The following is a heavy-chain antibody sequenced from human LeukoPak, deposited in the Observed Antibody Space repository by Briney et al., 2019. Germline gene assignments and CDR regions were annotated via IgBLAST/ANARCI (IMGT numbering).Heavy chain of an antibody. CDR2: IKQDGSEK. D-gene: IGHD3-10*01. CDR1: GGSFSGYY. CDR3: ARATYYYGSGSYRTRNDY. J-gene: IGHJ4*02. V-gene: IGHV3-7*01. Sequence: PSETLSLTCAVYGGSFSGYYWSWVRQAPGKGLEWVANIKQDGSEKYYVDSVKGRFTISRDNAKNSLYLQMNSLRAEDTAVYYCARATYYYGSGSYRTRNDYWGQGTLVTVSS.